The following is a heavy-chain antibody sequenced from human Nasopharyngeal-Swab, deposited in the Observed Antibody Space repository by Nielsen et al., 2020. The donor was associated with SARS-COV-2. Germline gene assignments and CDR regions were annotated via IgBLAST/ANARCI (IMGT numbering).Heavy chain of an antibody. V-gene: IGHV4-34*01. CDR3: AREYCSGGSCYSPVGRKRNWFDP. Sequence: SETLSLTCAVYGGSFSGYYWSWIRQPPGKGLEWIGEINHSGSANYNPSLKSRVTISADTSKNQFSLKLTSVTAADTAVYYCAREYCSGGSCYSPVGRKRNWFDPWGQGTLVTVSS. J-gene: IGHJ5*02. D-gene: IGHD2-15*01. CDR2: INHSGSA. CDR1: GGSFSGYY.